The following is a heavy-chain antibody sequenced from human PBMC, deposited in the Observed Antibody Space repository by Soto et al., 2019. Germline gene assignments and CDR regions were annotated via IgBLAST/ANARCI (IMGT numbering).Heavy chain of an antibody. CDR1: DDSFRGAEYY. V-gene: IGHV4-61*08. CDR3: ARGPAYIDGWRTFDL. D-gene: IGHD6-19*01. CDR2: TYYNGDT. Sequence: ETLSLTCTVSDDSFRGAEYYWSWIRQPLGKGPEWIGYTYYNGDTKYNPALRSRVTMSEDTSKNQFSLRLSSVTAADTAVYFCARGPAYIDGWRTFDLWGRGILVTSPQ. J-gene: IGHJ4*02.